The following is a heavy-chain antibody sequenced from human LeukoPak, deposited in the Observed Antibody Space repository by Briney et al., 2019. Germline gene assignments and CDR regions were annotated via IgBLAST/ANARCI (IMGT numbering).Heavy chain of an antibody. Sequence: SETLSLTCTVSGGSIVNGGYYWDWVRQPPGKGLEWIGNIRHSGSTAYNPSFQSRVTMSVDTSNNQFSLKLTSLTAADAAVYFCARHRGGYQKFDSWGQGTLVTVSS. D-gene: IGHD5-12*01. CDR3: ARHRGGYQKFDS. V-gene: IGHV4-39*01. CDR1: GGSIVNGGYY. CDR2: IRHSGST. J-gene: IGHJ4*02.